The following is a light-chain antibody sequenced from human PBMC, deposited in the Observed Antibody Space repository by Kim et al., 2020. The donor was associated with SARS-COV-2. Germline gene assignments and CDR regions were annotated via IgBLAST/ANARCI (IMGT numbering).Light chain of an antibody. CDR3: QVWDSSTAV. Sequence: GALGETARITCGGNNIGSKNVHWYQKKPGQAPVLVIYRDSNRPSGIPERFSGSNSGNTATLTISRAQAGDEADYYCQVWDSSTAVFGGGTQLTVL. V-gene: IGLV3-9*01. CDR2: RDS. J-gene: IGLJ3*02. CDR1: NIGSKN.